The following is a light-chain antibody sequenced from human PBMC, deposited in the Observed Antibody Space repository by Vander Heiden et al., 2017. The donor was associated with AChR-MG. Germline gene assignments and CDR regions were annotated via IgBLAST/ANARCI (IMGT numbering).Light chain of an antibody. CDR1: QSVLYSSNNKNY. CDR3: QQYESTPTWT. Sequence: DIVMTQSPDSLAVSLGERATINCKSSQSVLYSSNNKNYLAWYQQKPGQPPKLLIYWASTRESGVPDRFSGSGYGTDFTLTISNRQAEDVAVYYCQQYESTPTWTFGQGTKVEIK. J-gene: IGKJ1*01. CDR2: WAS. V-gene: IGKV4-1*01.